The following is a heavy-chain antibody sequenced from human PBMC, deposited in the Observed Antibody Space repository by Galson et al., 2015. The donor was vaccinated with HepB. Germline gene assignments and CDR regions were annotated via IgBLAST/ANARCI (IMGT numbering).Heavy chain of an antibody. CDR2: IIPIFGTA. J-gene: IGHJ4*02. V-gene: IGHV1-69*13. D-gene: IGHD3-22*01. CDR1: GGTFSSYA. Sequence: SVKVSCKASGGTFSSYAISWVRQAPGQGLEWMGGIIPIFGTANYAQKFQGRVTITADESTSTAYMELSSLRSEDTAVYYCAYSRGYYDSSGYYDWGQGTLVTVSS. CDR3: AYSRGYYDSSGYYD.